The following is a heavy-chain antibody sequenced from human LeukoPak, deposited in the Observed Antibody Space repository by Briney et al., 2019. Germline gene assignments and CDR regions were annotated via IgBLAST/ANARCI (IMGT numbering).Heavy chain of an antibody. V-gene: IGHV3-21*05. CDR3: ARDSPLSFDI. CDR2: ISSTSSFI. J-gene: IGHJ3*02. CDR1: VHLFRLCS. Sequence: GGSQRLLCGASVHLFRLCSMNGVRHARGRGLEWVSYISSTSSFIYYAESVKGRFTISRDNAKNSVYLRMNSLRAEDTAVYYCARDSPLSFDIWGQGTMVTVSS.